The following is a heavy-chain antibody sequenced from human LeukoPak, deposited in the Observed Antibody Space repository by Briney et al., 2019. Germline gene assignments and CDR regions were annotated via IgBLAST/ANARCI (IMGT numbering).Heavy chain of an antibody. CDR2: ISSGGSTI. D-gene: IGHD6-13*01. J-gene: IGHJ4*02. CDR1: GFIFSDFN. V-gene: IGHV3-48*01. CDR3: AKARAGDITAAFNY. Sequence: GGSLRLSCATSGFIFSDFNMNWVRQAPGKGLEWISYISSGGSTIYYADSVKGRFTISRDNSENTLNLQMNSLRAEDTAIYYCAKARAGDITAAFNYWGQGTLVTVSS.